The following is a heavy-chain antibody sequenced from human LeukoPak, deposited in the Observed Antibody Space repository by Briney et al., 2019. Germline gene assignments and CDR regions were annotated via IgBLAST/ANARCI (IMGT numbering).Heavy chain of an antibody. Sequence: TSETLSLTCTVSGGSISSYYWSWIRQPPGKGLEWIGYIYYSGSTNYNPSLKSRVTISVDTSKSQFSLKLSSVTAADTAVYYCARRNRGSLFAYWGQGTLVTVSS. V-gene: IGHV4-59*08. CDR3: ARRNRGSLFAY. CDR1: GGSISSYY. J-gene: IGHJ4*02. CDR2: IYYSGST. D-gene: IGHD1-26*01.